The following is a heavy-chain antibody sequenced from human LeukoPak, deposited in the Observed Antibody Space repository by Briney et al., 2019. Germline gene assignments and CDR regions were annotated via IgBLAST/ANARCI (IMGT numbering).Heavy chain of an antibody. CDR3: ARAGYNWKLVDY. CDR2: INHSGSP. J-gene: IGHJ4*02. CDR1: GGSFSGYY. V-gene: IGHV4-34*01. Sequence: PSETLSLTCAVYGGSFSGYYWSWIRQPPGKGLEWIGEINHSGSPNYNPSLKSRVTISVDTSKNQFSLKLSSVTAADTAVYYCARAGYNWKLVDYWGQGTLVTVSS. D-gene: IGHD1-20*01.